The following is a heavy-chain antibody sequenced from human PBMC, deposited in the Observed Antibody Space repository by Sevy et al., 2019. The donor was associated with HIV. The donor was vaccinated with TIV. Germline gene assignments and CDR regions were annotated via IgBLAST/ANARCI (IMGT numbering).Heavy chain of an antibody. CDR2: ISSSGSTI. J-gene: IGHJ4*02. V-gene: IGHV3-11*01. CDR1: GFTFSDYY. CDR3: ARSLTEYSYDY. Sequence: GGSLRLSCAASGFTFSDYYMSWIRQAPGKGLEWVSYISSSGSTIYYADSVKDRFTISRDNAKNSLYLQMNSLRAEDTAVYYCARSLTEYSYDYWGQGTLVTVSS. D-gene: IGHD6-6*01.